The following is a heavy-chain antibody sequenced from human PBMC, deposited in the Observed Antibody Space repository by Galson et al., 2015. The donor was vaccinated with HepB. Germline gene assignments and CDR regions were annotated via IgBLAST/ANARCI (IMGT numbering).Heavy chain of an antibody. CDR2: ITGSGSRT. CDR3: AKDRGAIMVRGLYSFDS. D-gene: IGHD3-10*01. J-gene: IGHJ4*02. V-gene: IGHV3-23*01. Sequence: SLRLSCAASGFTFNIYAMSWVRQAPGKGLEWVSSITGSGSRTYYAASVQGRFTISRDNSKDTVFLQMDSLRAEDTAIYYCAKDRGAIMVRGLYSFDSWGQGILVPVSS. CDR1: GFTFNIYA.